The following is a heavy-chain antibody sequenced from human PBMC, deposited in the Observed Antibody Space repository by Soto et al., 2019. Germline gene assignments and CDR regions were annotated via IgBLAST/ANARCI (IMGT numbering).Heavy chain of an antibody. CDR1: GFTFSSYG. CDR2: ISYDGSNK. J-gene: IGHJ4*02. V-gene: IGHV3-30*18. CDR3: AKDCSGTLDY. Sequence: QVQLVESGGGVVQPGRSLRLSCAASGFTFSSYGMHWVRQAPGEGLEWVAVISYDGSNKYYADSVKGRFTISRDNSKNTLYLQMNSLRAEDTAVYYCAKDCSGTLDYWGQGTLVTVSS. D-gene: IGHD2-15*01.